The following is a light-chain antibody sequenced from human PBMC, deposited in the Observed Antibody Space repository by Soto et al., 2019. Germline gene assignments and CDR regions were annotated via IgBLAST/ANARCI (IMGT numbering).Light chain of an antibody. V-gene: IGKV3-20*01. Sequence: EIVLTHSPGTLSLSPGERATLSCRASQSVTNNYLAWYQLKPGQAPRLVIYGASNRATGIPDRFSASGSGTDFTLTISGLEREDFAVYSCQQYSRAPLTFGQGTKVE. CDR1: QSVTNNY. J-gene: IGKJ1*01. CDR2: GAS. CDR3: QQYSRAPLT.